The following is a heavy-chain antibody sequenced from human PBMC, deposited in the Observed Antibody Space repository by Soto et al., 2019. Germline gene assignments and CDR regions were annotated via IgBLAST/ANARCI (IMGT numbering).Heavy chain of an antibody. V-gene: IGHV4-39*01. Sequence: QLQLQESGPGLVKPSETLSLTCTVSGGSISSNIHYWGWIRQPPGKGLEWIGNIYYTGSTYYNPSLRSRVTMSVDTSKNQFSLKVSSVTAADTATYYCARHAGASGSYSPGFHWGPGTLVNVSS. CDR3: ARHAGASGSYSPGFH. CDR2: IYYTGST. J-gene: IGHJ4*02. CDR1: GGSISSNIHY. D-gene: IGHD1-26*01.